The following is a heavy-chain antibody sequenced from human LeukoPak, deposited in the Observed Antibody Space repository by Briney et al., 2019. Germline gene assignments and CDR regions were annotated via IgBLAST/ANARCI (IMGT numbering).Heavy chain of an antibody. J-gene: IGHJ4*02. V-gene: IGHV1-18*01. Sequence: GASVKVSCKASGYTFTSYGISWVRQAPGQGLEWMGWISAYNGNTNYAQKLQGRVTMTTDTSTSTAYMELRSLRSDDTAVYYCARDPATGNYYDSSGYDFDYWGQGTLVTVSS. D-gene: IGHD3-22*01. CDR2: ISAYNGNT. CDR3: ARDPATGNYYDSSGYDFDY. CDR1: GYTFTSYG.